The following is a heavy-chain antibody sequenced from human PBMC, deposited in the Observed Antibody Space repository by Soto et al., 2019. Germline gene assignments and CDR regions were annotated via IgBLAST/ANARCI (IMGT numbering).Heavy chain of an antibody. CDR1: GFTFSDHY. J-gene: IGHJ3*02. V-gene: IGHV3-11*01. CDR2: ISSSGSTI. CDR3: ARVTGYGDYVAFDI. Sequence: PGGSLRLSFAASGFTFSDHYMSWIRQAPGKGLEWVSYISSSGSTIYYADSVKGRFTISRDNAKNSLYLQMNSLRAEDTAVYYCARVTGYGDYVAFDIWGQGTIVTVSS. D-gene: IGHD4-17*01.